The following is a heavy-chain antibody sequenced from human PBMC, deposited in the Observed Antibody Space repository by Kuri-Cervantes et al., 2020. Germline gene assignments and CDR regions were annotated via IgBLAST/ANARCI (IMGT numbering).Heavy chain of an antibody. D-gene: IGHD1-20*01. CDR1: GGSISSGGYS. J-gene: IGHJ3*02. Sequence: SETLSLTCAVSGGSISSGGYSWSWIRQPPGKGLEWIGYIYYSGTTYYSPSLKSRVTISVDTSKNQFSLRLTSVTAPDTALYYCARHPNNWDDHDPFDTWGQGTMVTVSS. CDR3: ARHPNNWDDHDPFDT. CDR2: IYYSGTT. V-gene: IGHV4-30-2*03.